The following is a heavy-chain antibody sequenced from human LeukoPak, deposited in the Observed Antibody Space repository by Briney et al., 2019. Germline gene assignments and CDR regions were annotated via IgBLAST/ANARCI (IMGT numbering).Heavy chain of an antibody. J-gene: IGHJ4*02. D-gene: IGHD3-22*01. Sequence: GGSLRLSCAASGFTFSSYAMSWVRQAPGKGLEWVSAISGSGGSTYYADSVKGRFTISRDNSKNTLYLQMNSLRAEDTAVYYCAKGPGYDSSGYYFDYWGQGTLVTVSS. CDR2: ISGSGGST. V-gene: IGHV3-23*01. CDR1: GFTFSSYA. CDR3: AKGPGYDSSGYYFDY.